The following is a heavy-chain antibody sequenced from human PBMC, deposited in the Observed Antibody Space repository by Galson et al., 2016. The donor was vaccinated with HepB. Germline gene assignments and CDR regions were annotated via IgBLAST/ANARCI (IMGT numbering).Heavy chain of an antibody. CDR2: ISGGGETT. CDR3: ARDALGTWDLTT. CDR1: GFSFSNYE. V-gene: IGHV3-48*03. J-gene: IGHJ1*01. D-gene: IGHD1-26*01. Sequence: SLRLSCAASGFSFSNYEMNWVRQAPGKGLEWVAYISGGGETTYYADSVRGRFTISRDNARDSVFQQMTSLRVEDTARYYCARDALGTWDLTTWGQGTLVSVSS.